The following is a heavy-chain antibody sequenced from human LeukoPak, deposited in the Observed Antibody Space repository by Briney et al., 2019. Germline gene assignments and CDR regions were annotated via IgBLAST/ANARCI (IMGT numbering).Heavy chain of an antibody. CDR3: ARVSLAAPEDY. D-gene: IGHD6-13*01. V-gene: IGHV3-48*03. Sequence: PGGSLRLSCAASGFTFSSYEMNWVRQAPGKGLEWVSYISSSGSTIYYADPVKGRLTISRDNAKNSLYLQMNSLRAEDTAVYYCARVSLAAPEDYWGQGTLVTVSS. CDR2: ISSSGSTI. CDR1: GFTFSSYE. J-gene: IGHJ4*02.